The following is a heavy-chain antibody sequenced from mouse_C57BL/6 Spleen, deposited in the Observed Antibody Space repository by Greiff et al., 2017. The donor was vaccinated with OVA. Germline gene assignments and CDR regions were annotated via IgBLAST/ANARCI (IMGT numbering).Heavy chain of an antibody. CDR2: INYDGSST. Sequence: EVQLVESEGGLVQPGSSMKLSCTASGFTFSDYYMAWVRQVPEKGLEWVANINYDGSSTYYLDSLKGRFIISRDNAKNILYLQMSSLKSEDTATXYCARTCCGSSLHFDYWGQGTTLTVSS. J-gene: IGHJ2*01. CDR3: ARTCCGSSLHFDY. D-gene: IGHD1-1*01. V-gene: IGHV5-16*01. CDR1: GFTFSDYY.